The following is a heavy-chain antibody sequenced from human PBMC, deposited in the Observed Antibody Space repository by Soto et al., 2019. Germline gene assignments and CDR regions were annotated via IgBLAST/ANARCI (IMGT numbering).Heavy chain of an antibody. D-gene: IGHD3-9*01. CDR1: GGSISSYY. V-gene: IGHV4-59*01. Sequence: SETLSLTCTVSGGSISSYYWSWIRQPPGKGLEWIGYIYYSGSTNYNPSLKSRVTISVDTSKNQFSLKLSSVTAADTAVYYCARCSRYFGWLLDYWGQGTLVTVSS. CDR3: ARCSRYFGWLLDY. J-gene: IGHJ4*02. CDR2: IYYSGST.